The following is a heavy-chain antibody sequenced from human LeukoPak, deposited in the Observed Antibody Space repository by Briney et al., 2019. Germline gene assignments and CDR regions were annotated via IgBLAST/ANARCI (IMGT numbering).Heavy chain of an antibody. CDR2: IRYDGSNK. V-gene: IGHV3-30*02. CDR3: AKDFRYCSSTSCYTGPLDY. CDR1: GFTFSSYG. D-gene: IGHD2-2*02. Sequence: GGSLRLSCAASGFTFSSYGMHWVRQAPGKGQEWVAFIRYDGSNKYYADSVKGRFTISRDNSKNTLYLQMNSLRAEDTAVYYCAKDFRYCSSTSCYTGPLDYWGQGTLVTVSS. J-gene: IGHJ4*02.